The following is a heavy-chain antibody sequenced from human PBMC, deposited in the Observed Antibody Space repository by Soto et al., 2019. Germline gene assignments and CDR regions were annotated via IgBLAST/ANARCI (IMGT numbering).Heavy chain of an antibody. CDR1: GGSIRSGDYY. J-gene: IGHJ5*02. CDR2: IYYSGST. V-gene: IGHV4-30-4*01. CDR3: ARGGWYFDWSPPWFDP. D-gene: IGHD3-9*01. Sequence: SETLSLTCTVSGGSIRSGDYYWSWIRQPPGKGLEWIGYIYYSGSTNYNPSLKSRVTISVDTSKNQFSLKLSSVTAADTAVYYCARGGWYFDWSPPWFDPWGQGTLVTVSS.